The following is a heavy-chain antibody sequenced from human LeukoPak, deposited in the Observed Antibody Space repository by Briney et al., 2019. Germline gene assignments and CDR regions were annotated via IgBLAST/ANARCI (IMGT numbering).Heavy chain of an antibody. CDR3: ARGQYSSSWKKYFQH. D-gene: IGHD6-13*01. J-gene: IGHJ1*01. CDR2: INHSGST. Sequence: GSLRLSCAASGFTFSSYWMSWVRQPPGKGLEWIGEINHSGSTNYNPSLKSRVTISVDTSKNQFSLKLSSVTAADTAVYYCARGQYSSSWKKYFQHWGQGTLVTVSS. V-gene: IGHV4-34*01. CDR1: GFTFSSYW.